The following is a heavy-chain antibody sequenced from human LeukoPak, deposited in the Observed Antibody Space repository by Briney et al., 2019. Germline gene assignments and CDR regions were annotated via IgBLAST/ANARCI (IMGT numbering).Heavy chain of an antibody. CDR2: INHSGST. J-gene: IGHJ5*02. D-gene: IGHD3-3*01. CDR3: ARARGRAYDFWSGSGNWFDP. CDR1: GGSFSGYY. V-gene: IGHV4-34*01. Sequence: PSGTLSLTCAVYGGSFSGYYWSWIRQPPGKGLEWIGEINHSGSTNYNPSLKSRVTISVDTSKNQFSLKLSSVTAADTAVYYCARARGRAYDFWSGSGNWFDPWGQGTLVTVSS.